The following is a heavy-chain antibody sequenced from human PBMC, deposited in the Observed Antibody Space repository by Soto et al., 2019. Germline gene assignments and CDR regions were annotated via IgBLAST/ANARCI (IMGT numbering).Heavy chain of an antibody. D-gene: IGHD6-19*01. J-gene: IGHJ5*02. CDR3: ARCRAPGIAMAGRRGWFDP. V-gene: IGHV4-34*01. CDR2: INHSGGT. Sequence: SETLSLTCAVYGGSFSGYYWSWIRQPPGKGLEWIGEINHSGGTNYNPSLKSRVTISVDTSKNQFSLKLSSVTAADTAVYYCARCRAPGIAMAGRRGWFDPWGQGTLVTVSS. CDR1: GGSFSGYY.